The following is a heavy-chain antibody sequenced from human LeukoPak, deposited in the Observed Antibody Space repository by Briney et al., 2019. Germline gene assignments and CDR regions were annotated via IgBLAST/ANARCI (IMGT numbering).Heavy chain of an antibody. CDR2: ISAYNGNT. J-gene: IGHJ6*04. CDR3: ARAFPRYCSSTSCYAYYYGMDV. D-gene: IGHD2-2*01. CDR1: GYTFTSYG. Sequence: GASVKVSCKASGYTFTSYGISWVRQAPGQGLEWMGWISAYNGNTSYAQKLQGRVTMTTDTSTSTAYMELRSLRSDDTAVYYCARAFPRYCSSTSCYAYYYGMDVWGKGTTVTVSS. V-gene: IGHV1-18*04.